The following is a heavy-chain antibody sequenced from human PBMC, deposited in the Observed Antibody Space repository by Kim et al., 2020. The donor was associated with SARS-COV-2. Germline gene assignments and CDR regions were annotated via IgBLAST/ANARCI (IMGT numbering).Heavy chain of an antibody. D-gene: IGHD3-10*01. CDR2: IYHGGNT. J-gene: IGHJ4*02. CDR1: GGSISSSNSY. V-gene: IGHV4-39*07. CDR3: SAGSYSKGAFDS. Sequence: SETLSLTCIVSGGSISSSNSYWGWIRQPPGKGLEWIGNIYHGGNTYYNPSLESRVTVSLDTSKNQFSLNLSSVTAADTAVYYCSAGSYSKGAFDSWGQGILVTVSS.